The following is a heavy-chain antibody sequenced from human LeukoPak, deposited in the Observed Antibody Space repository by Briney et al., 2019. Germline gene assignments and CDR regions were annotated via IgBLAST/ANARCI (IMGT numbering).Heavy chain of an antibody. V-gene: IGHV1-18*01. J-gene: IGHJ5*01. Sequence: ASVKVSCKATSRISWVRQAPGQGLERMGWIGSYGGDTYYAQKFQGTLTVTTDPSTSTVYMELRSLRSNDTAVYYCARDLWNFYDDSGYYRDFDSWGQGTLVTVSS. CDR1: TSR. CDR2: IGSYGGDT. CDR3: ARDLWNFYDDSGYYRDFDS. D-gene: IGHD3-22*01.